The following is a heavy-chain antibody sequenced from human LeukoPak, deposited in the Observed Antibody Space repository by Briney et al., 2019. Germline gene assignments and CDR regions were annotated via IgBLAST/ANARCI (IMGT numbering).Heavy chain of an antibody. CDR2: IYYSGST. D-gene: IGHD5-18*01. CDR3: ARERVVDTAMVSIFDY. CDR1: GGSISSSSYY. V-gene: IGHV4-39*07. J-gene: IGHJ4*02. Sequence: PSETLSLTCTVSGGSISSSSYYWGWIRQPPGKGLEWIGSIYYSGSTYYNPSLKSRVTISVDTSKNQFSLKLSSVTAADTAVYYCARERVVDTAMVSIFDYWGQGTLVTVSS.